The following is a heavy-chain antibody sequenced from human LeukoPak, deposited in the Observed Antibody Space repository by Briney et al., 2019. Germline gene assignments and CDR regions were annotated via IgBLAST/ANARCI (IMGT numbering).Heavy chain of an antibody. D-gene: IGHD3-10*01. CDR1: GEIVSSNSAA. Sequence: SQTLSLTCAISGEIVSSNSAAWNWIRQSPSRGLEWLGRTYYRSKWYNEYAVSVKSRITINPDTSKNQFSLQLNSVAPEDTAVYYCARGGFIEFDIWGQGTMVTVSS. CDR3: ARGGFIEFDI. CDR2: TYYRSKWYN. V-gene: IGHV6-1*01. J-gene: IGHJ3*02.